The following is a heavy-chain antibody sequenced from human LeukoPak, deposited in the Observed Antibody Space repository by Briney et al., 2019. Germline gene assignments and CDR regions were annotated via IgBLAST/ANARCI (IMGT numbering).Heavy chain of an antibody. J-gene: IGHJ4*02. CDR2: IYYSGST. Sequence: SETLSLTCTVSGGSISSYYWNWIRQPPGKGLEWIGYIYYSGSTNYNPSLKSRVTISGDTSKNQFSLKLSSVSAADTAVYYCARGGYVGATPFDYWGQGTLVTVSS. CDR1: GGSISSYY. D-gene: IGHD1-26*01. V-gene: IGHV4-59*01. CDR3: ARGGYVGATPFDY.